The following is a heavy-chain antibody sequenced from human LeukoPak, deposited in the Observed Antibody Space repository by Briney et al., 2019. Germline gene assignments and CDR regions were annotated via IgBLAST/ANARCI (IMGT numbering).Heavy chain of an antibody. Sequence: PGGSLRLSCAASGFTFSSYGMHWVRQAPGKGLEWVAVLSYDGSNKYYADSVKGRFTISRDNSKNTLYLQMNSLRAEDTAVYYCARAHSTVTYFDYWGQGTLVTVSS. J-gene: IGHJ4*02. CDR3: ARAHSTVTYFDY. V-gene: IGHV3-30*03. D-gene: IGHD4-17*01. CDR1: GFTFSSYG. CDR2: LSYDGSNK.